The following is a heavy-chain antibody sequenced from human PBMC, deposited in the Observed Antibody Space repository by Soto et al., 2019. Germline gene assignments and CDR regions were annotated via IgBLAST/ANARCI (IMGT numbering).Heavy chain of an antibody. CDR3: ARTPYSYGPNAFDR. J-gene: IGHJ3*02. CDR1: GFCGSSSY. V-gene: IGHV3-66*01. CDR2: IYSGGST. D-gene: IGHD2-21*01. Sequence: WGSLTLACAASGFCGSSSYLSQVSLATGKGLEWVSVIYSGGSTYYADSVKGRFTISRDNSGNTLFLQMNSLRAEDTAVYYCARTPYSYGPNAFDRWGQATVVTVS.